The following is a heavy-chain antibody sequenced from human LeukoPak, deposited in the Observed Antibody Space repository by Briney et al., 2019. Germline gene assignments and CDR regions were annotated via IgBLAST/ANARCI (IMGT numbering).Heavy chain of an antibody. CDR2: FKSKTDGGTT. J-gene: IGHJ4*02. Sequence: PGGPFNLPVPAPGLAFTNAYMTGSRQVPGKGLDWVGRFKSKTDGGTTDYGAPVKGRFTISRDDSKNTVFLQMNSLTTEDTAVYFCTTGHCSSISCPKSGYYFDYWGQGALVTVSS. CDR3: TTGHCSSISCPKSGYYFDY. D-gene: IGHD2-2*01. CDR1: GLAFTNAY. V-gene: IGHV3-15*01.